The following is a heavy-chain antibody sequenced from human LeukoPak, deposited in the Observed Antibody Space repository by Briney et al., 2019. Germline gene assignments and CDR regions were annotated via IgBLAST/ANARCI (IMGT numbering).Heavy chain of an antibody. V-gene: IGHV4-59*01. CDR1: GGSISSDY. D-gene: IGHD3-10*01. CDR2: IYYSGST. CDR3: ASMGPGARFDS. Sequence: SETLSLTCTVSGGSISSDYWSWIRQPPGKGLEWIGYIYYSGSTNYNPSLKSRVTISVDTSKNQFSLKLSSVTAADTAVYYCASMGPGARFDSWGQGTLSPSPQ. J-gene: IGHJ4*02.